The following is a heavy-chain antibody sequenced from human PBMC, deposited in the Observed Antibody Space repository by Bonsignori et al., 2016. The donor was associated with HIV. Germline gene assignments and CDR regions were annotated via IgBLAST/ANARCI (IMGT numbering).Heavy chain of an antibody. D-gene: IGHD3-10*01. CDR2: IIPIFGTT. V-gene: IGHV1-69*01. CDR3: ARDPNSIYSSGVFDY. J-gene: IGHJ4*02. Sequence: WVRQAPGQGFEWMGRIIPIFGTTNLAQKFQGRVTITADESTSTAYMELSSLRSDDTAIYYCARDPNSIYSSGVFDYWGQGTLVTVSS.